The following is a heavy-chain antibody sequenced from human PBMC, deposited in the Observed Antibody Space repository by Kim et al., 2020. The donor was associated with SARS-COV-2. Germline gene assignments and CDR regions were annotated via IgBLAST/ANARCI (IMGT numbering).Heavy chain of an antibody. J-gene: IGHJ5*02. V-gene: IGHV3-30*01. D-gene: IGHD6-6*01. CDR3: ARERIAARSLDP. Sequence: YYADSVKGRFTISRDNSKNTLYLQMNSLRAEDTAVYYCARERIAARSLDPWGQGTLVTVSS.